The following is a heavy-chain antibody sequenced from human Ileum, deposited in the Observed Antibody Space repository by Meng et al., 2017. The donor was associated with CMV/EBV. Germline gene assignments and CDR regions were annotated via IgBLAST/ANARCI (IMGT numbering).Heavy chain of an antibody. D-gene: IGHD2-2*01. CDR2: IYHSGST. V-gene: IGHV4-4*02. Sequence: GSLRLSCAVSGGSISSSNWWSWVRQPPGKGLEWIGEIYHSGSTNYNPSLKSRVTISVDTSKNQFSLKLSSVTAADTAVYYCARGLKRYCSSTSCPKDWFDPWGQGTLVTVSS. CDR3: ARGLKRYCSSTSCPKDWFDP. CDR1: GGSISSSNW. J-gene: IGHJ5*02.